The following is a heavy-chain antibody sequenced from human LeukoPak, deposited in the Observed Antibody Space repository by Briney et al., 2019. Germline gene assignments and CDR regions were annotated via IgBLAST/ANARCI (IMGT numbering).Heavy chain of an antibody. CDR2: IYPGDSDT. J-gene: IGHJ4*02. CDR3: ARVGMAFDY. CDR1: GSIFTSYW. D-gene: IGHD5-24*01. V-gene: IGHV5-51*01. Sequence: GASLQISCKGSGSIFTSYWIGGGRQLPGKGLEWMGIIYPGDSDTRYSPSFQGQVTISADKSISTAYLQWSSLKASDTAMYYCARVGMAFDYWGQGTLVTVSS.